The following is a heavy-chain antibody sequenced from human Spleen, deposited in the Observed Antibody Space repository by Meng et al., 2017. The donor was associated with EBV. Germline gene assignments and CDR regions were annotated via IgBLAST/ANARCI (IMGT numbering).Heavy chain of an antibody. CDR2: IYYSGST. CDR3: ARGKID. CDR1: GDSVSSGNYY. D-gene: IGHD2-21*01. J-gene: IGHJ4*02. Sequence: QVQVQGSGPGLVKPSETLSLTCTVSGDSVSSGNYYWNWIRQPPGKGLEWIGYIYYSGSTNYNPSLKSRVTILVDTSKNQFSLKLNSVTAADTAVYYCARGKIDWGQGTLVTASS. V-gene: IGHV4-61*01.